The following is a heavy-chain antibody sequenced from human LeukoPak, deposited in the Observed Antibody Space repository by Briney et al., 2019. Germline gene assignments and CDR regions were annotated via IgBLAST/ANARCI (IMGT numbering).Heavy chain of an antibody. CDR1: GYSFTGYY. D-gene: IGHD3-16*01. J-gene: IGHJ3*01. Sequence: SVKVSCKASGYSFTGYYMHWVRQAPGQGLEWMGWINPHSGGTVYAQKFQGRVTMTRDTSISTVYMELSRLRSDDTAVYYCARPYEWGSPEAFDVWGQGTMVTVSS. CDR3: ARPYEWGSPEAFDV. CDR2: INPHSGGT. V-gene: IGHV1-2*02.